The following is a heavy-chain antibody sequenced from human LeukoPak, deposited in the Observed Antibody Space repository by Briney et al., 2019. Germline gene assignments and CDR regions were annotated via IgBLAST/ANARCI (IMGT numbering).Heavy chain of an antibody. CDR1: GFTFSSYA. D-gene: IGHD3-10*01. CDR3: ARETRTYYYGSGSYKSTYYFDY. J-gene: IGHJ4*02. Sequence: GGSLRLSCAASGFTFSSYAMSWVRQAPGKGLEWVSAISGSGGSTYYADSVKGRFTISRDNSKNTLYLQMNSLRAEDTAVYYCARETRTYYYGSGSYKSTYYFDYWGQGTLVTVSS. V-gene: IGHV3-23*01. CDR2: ISGSGGST.